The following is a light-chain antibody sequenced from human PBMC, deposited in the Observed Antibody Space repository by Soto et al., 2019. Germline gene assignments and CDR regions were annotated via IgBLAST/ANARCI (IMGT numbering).Light chain of an antibody. Sequence: DIVMTQSPDSLAVSLGERATINCKSSQSVLYSSNNKNYLAWYQQKPGQPPKLLIYWASTRESGVPDRFSGSGSGTDFTRTISCLQAEDVAVYYCQQYYSTLWTFGQGTKVEIK. CDR2: WAS. V-gene: IGKV4-1*01. CDR3: QQYYSTLWT. J-gene: IGKJ1*01. CDR1: QSVLYSSNNKNY.